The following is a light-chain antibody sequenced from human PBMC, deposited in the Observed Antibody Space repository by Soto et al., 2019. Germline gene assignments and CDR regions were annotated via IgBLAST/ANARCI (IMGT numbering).Light chain of an antibody. CDR1: QSVSNNY. Sequence: EVVMTHSPGTLSLSPGERATLSCRASQSVSNNYLAWYQQKPGKAPRLLIYGASNRATGIPDRFSGSGSGTDFTLPIRRLEPEDFAVYYCQQYGSSGTFGQGTKVDIK. CDR3: QQYGSSGT. CDR2: GAS. J-gene: IGKJ1*01. V-gene: IGKV3-20*01.